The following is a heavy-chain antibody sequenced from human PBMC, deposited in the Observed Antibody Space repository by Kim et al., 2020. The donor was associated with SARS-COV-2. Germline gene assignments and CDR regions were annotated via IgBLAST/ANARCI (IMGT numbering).Heavy chain of an antibody. V-gene: IGHV4-59*01. J-gene: IGHJ5*02. D-gene: IGHD2-8*02. Sequence: SHPSRKGRVTISVDTSKNQFSLKLSSVTAADTAVYYCARDWSPPGYWLIRWFDPWGQGTLVTVSS. CDR3: ARDWSPPGYWLIRWFDP.